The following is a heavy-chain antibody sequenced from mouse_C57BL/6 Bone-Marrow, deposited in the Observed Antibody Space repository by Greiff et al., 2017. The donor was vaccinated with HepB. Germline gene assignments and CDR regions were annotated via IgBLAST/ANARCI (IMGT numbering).Heavy chain of an antibody. D-gene: IGHD6-1*01. Sequence: KESCKASGYTFTSYWMHWVKQRPGQGLEWIGEIDPSDSYTNYNQKFKGKSTLTVDKSSSTAYMQLSSLTSEDSAVYYCARSEPWYFDVWGTGTTVTVSS. CDR2: IDPSDSYT. CDR1: GYTFTSYW. V-gene: IGHV1-69*01. CDR3: ARSEPWYFDV. J-gene: IGHJ1*03.